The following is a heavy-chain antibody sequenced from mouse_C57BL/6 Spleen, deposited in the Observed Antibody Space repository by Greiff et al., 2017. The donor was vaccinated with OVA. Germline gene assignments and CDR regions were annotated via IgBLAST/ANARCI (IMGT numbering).Heavy chain of an antibody. V-gene: IGHV14-4*01. D-gene: IGHD2-1*01. CDR1: GFNIKDDY. Sequence: EVQLQQSGAELVRPGASVKLSCTASGFNIKDDYMHWVKQRPEQGLEWIGWNDPENGDTEYASKFQGKATITADTASNTAYLQLSSLTSEDTAVYYCTTIYYGNYDWYFDVWGTGTTVTVSS. CDR2: NDPENGDT. J-gene: IGHJ1*03. CDR3: TTIYYGNYDWYFDV.